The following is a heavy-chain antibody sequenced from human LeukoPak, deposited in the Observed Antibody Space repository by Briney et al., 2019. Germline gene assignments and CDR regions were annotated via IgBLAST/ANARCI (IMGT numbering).Heavy chain of an antibody. CDR3: ARAGGGTWSQNWYFDL. CDR2: ISGSGGST. D-gene: IGHD2-15*01. J-gene: IGHJ2*01. Sequence: PGGSLRLSCAASGFTFSSYAMSWVRQAPGKGLEWVSAISGSGGSTYYADSVKGRFTISRDNSKNTLYLQMNSLRAEDTAVYYCARAGGGTWSQNWYFDLWGRGTLVTVSS. V-gene: IGHV3-23*01. CDR1: GFTFSSYA.